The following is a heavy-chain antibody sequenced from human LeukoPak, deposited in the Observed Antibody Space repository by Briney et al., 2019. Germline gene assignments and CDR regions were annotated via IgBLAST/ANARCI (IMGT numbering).Heavy chain of an antibody. V-gene: IGHV1-18*01. CDR2: IIAYNGKT. Sequence: AASVKVSCKASGYTFTSYGISWVRQAPGQGREWMGGIIAYNGKTNYAQKLQGRVTMTTDTSTSTAYMELRSLRSDDTAVHYCARHYVWGSYRHPDYWGQGSLVTVP. CDR1: GYTFTSYG. J-gene: IGHJ1*01. D-gene: IGHD3-16*02. CDR3: ARHYVWGSYRHPDY.